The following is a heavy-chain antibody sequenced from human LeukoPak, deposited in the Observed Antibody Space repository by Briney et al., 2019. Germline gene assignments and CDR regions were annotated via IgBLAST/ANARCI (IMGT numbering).Heavy chain of an antibody. J-gene: IGHJ3*02. V-gene: IGHV3-23*01. D-gene: IGHD6-6*01. CDR1: GFPFSSYA. CDR3: AREGGSSLFPDAFDI. CDR2: ISGSGDST. Sequence: GGSLRLSCEASGFPFSSYAMSWVRQAPGKGLEWVSVISGSGDSTYYADSVEGRCTSSRDNSKDALYLQMNSLRAEDTAVYYCAREGGSSLFPDAFDIWGQGTMVTVSS.